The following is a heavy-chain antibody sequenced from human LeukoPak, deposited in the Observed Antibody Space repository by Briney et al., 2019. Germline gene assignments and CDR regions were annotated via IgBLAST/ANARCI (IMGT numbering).Heavy chain of an antibody. CDR1: GGSLSSYY. Sequence: PSETLSLTCPVSGGSLSSYYWSWIRPPPGKGLEWIGYIYYSGSTNYNPPLQRRVTISVDTSRNQFSLKLSSVTAADTAVYYCARHVGYYYDSSGYSFGYWGQGALVTVSS. V-gene: IGHV4-59*08. CDR2: IYYSGST. J-gene: IGHJ4*02. CDR3: ARHVGYYYDSSGYSFGY. D-gene: IGHD3-22*01.